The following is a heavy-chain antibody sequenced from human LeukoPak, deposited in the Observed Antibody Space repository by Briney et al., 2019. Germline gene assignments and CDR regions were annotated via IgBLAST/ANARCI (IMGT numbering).Heavy chain of an antibody. J-gene: IGHJ5*02. CDR1: GGSISSYY. V-gene: IGHV4-59*01. CDR3: ARFTIVAAAGLDP. D-gene: IGHD6-13*01. Sequence: PSETLSLTCTVSGGSISSYYWSWIRQPPGKGLEWIGYTYYSGSTNYNPSLKSRVTISVDTSKNQFSLKLSSVTAADTAVYYCARFTIVAAAGLDPWGQGTLVTVSS. CDR2: TYYSGST.